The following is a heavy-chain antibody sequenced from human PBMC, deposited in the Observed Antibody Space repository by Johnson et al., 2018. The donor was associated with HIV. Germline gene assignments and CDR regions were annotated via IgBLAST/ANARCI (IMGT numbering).Heavy chain of an antibody. CDR2: ISGSGGST. J-gene: IGHJ3*02. V-gene: IGHV3-23*04. D-gene: IGHD3-22*01. Sequence: VQLVESGGGLIQPGGSLRLSCAASGLTVSSSYMSWVRQAPGKGLEWVSVISGSGGSTYYADSVKGRFTISRDNSKNTLYLQMNSLRAEDTAVYYCAKDPTTYYYDSSGYRTGGDAFDIWGQGTMVTVSS. CDR1: GLTVSSSY. CDR3: AKDPTTYYYDSSGYRTGGDAFDI.